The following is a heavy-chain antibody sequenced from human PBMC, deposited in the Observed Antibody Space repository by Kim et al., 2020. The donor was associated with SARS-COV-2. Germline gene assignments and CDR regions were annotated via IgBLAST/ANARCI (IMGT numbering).Heavy chain of an antibody. Sequence: GGSLRLSCAASGFTFSSYAMSWVRQAPGKGLEWVSAISGSGGSTYYADSVKGRFTISRDNSKNTLYLQMNSLRAEDTAVYYCAKDPEMATIGGGTIVDYWGQGTLVTVSS. CDR1: GFTFSSYA. CDR2: ISGSGGST. CDR3: AKDPEMATIGGGTIVDY. V-gene: IGHV3-23*01. J-gene: IGHJ4*02. D-gene: IGHD5-12*01.